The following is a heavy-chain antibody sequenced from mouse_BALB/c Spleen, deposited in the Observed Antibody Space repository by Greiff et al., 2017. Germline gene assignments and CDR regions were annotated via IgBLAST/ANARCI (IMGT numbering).Heavy chain of an antibody. J-gene: IGHJ4*01. V-gene: IGHV1-5*01. CDR3: TRNYCGSSFLYAMDY. D-gene: IGHD1-1*01. Sequence: EVQLQQSGTVLARPGASVKMSCKASGYSFTSYWMHWVKQRPGQGLEWIGAIYPGNSDTSYNQKFKGKAKLTAVTSASTTYMELSNLTNEDSAVYYCTRNYCGSSFLYAMDYWGQGTSVTVSA. CDR2: IYPGNSDT. CDR1: GYSFTSYW.